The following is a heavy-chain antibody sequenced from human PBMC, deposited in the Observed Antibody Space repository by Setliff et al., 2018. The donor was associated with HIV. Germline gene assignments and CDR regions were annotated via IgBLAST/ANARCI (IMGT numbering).Heavy chain of an antibody. CDR1: GFTFSIYS. Sequence: GGSLRLSCAASGFTFSIYSMNWVRQAPGKGLEWVSYISSSGSTIYYADSVKGRFTISRDNSKNTLYLQMSSLRVEDTAVYYCVKAVIVVIPAAIFDYWGQGTLVTVSS. V-gene: IGHV3-48*01. D-gene: IGHD2-2*01. CDR2: ISSSGSTI. CDR3: VKAVIVVIPAAIFDY. J-gene: IGHJ4*02.